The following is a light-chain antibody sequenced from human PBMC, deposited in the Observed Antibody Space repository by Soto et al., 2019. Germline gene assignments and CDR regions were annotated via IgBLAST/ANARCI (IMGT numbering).Light chain of an antibody. CDR1: QSVSSN. V-gene: IGKV3-15*01. Sequence: EIVMTQSPATLSVSPGERATLSCRASQSVSSNLAWYQQKPGQAPRLLIHSASTRATGIPARFSDSGSGTEFTLTISSLQSEDFAVYYCQQYNNWPPITFGQGTRLEIK. J-gene: IGKJ5*01. CDR3: QQYNNWPPIT. CDR2: SAS.